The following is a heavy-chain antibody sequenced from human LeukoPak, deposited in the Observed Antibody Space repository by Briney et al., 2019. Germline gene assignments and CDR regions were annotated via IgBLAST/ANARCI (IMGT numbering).Heavy chain of an antibody. Sequence: PSETLSLTCTVSGGSINTYYWSWIRQPPGKGLEWIGYINYIGSTNYNPSLESRVTISVDTSKNQFSLNLSSVTAADTAVYYCARALYGDYVNFDYWGQGTLVTVSS. CDR3: ARALYGDYVNFDY. J-gene: IGHJ4*02. CDR1: GGSINTYY. V-gene: IGHV4-59*01. CDR2: INYIGST. D-gene: IGHD4-17*01.